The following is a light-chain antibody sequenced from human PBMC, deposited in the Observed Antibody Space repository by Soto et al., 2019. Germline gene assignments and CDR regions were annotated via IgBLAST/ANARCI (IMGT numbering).Light chain of an antibody. J-gene: IGLJ2*01. CDR1: ALPKQY. Sequence: SYALTQPPSVSVSPGQTARITCSGDALPKQYAYWYQQKPGQAPVLVIYKDSERPSGIPERFSGSRSGTTVTLTISGVQAEDEADYYCQSADSSGTYKVFGGGTKLTVL. CDR3: QSADSSGTYKV. CDR2: KDS. V-gene: IGLV3-25*03.